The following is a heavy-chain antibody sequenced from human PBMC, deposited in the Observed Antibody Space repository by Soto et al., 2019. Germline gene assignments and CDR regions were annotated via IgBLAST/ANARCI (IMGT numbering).Heavy chain of an antibody. J-gene: IGHJ6*03. CDR2: TYYKSKWNY. CDR3: ARGSWDDVSGHYYMDV. Sequence: PSQTLSLTCDISGDSVSSNSAGWNWIRQTPSRGLEWLGRTYYKSKWNYTYAASVKSRITVSPDTSKNQFSLQLTSVTPEDTAVYYCARGSWDDVSGHYYMDVWDKGTTVTVSS. D-gene: IGHD1-1*01. CDR1: GDSVSSNSAG. V-gene: IGHV6-1*01.